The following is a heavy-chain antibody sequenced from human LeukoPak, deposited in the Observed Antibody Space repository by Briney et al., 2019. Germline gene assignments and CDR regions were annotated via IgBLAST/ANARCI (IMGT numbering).Heavy chain of an antibody. CDR3: ARAYYYDSSRYLSHDAFVI. D-gene: IGHD3-22*01. J-gene: IGHJ3*02. CDR2: IYYSGST. CDR1: GGSISSSSYY. Sequence: SETLSLTRTVSGGSISSSSYYGGWIRHPPGEGLEWIGSIYYSGSTYNTPSLNSRVTISVDTSKNQFSVKLSSVTAADTAVYYCARAYYYDSSRYLSHDAFVIWGQGTIVTVSS. V-gene: IGHV4-39*01.